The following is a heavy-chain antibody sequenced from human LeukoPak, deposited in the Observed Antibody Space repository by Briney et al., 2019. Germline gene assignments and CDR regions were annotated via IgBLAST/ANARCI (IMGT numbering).Heavy chain of an antibody. CDR3: ARVDVAVVAATNYYYMDV. CDR1: GFTFSSHS. D-gene: IGHD2-15*01. J-gene: IGHJ6*03. CDR2: ISSSSSYI. V-gene: IGHV3-21*01. Sequence: GGSLRLSCAASGFTFSSHSMNWVRQASGKGLEWVSSISSSSSYIYYADSVKGRFTISRDNAKNSLYLQMNSLRAEDTAVYYCARVDVAVVAATNYYYMDVWGKGTTVTVSS.